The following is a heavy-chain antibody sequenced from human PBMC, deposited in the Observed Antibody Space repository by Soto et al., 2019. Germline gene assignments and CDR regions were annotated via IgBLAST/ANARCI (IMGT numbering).Heavy chain of an antibody. CDR1: GFNFDEYG. Sequence: GGSLRLSCATSGFNFDEYGMSWFRQAPGKGLEWIGLIRNKGYGGTTDYAASVRGRFTVSRDDSNSVAFLQMNSLKIEDTAVYYCTRDPPPQIFYYESSAFFPVWRQGTAVTVS. V-gene: IGHV3-49*03. CDR3: TRDPPPQIFYYESSAFFPV. CDR2: IRNKGYGGTT. J-gene: IGHJ6*02. D-gene: IGHD3-22*01.